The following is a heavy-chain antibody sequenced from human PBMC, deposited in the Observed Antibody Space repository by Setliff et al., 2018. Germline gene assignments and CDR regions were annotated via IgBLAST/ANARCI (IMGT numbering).Heavy chain of an antibody. J-gene: IGHJ5*02. D-gene: IGHD1-7*01. V-gene: IGHV1-18*01. CDR3: ARDRSRGPNYFDP. Sequence: ASVKVSCKASGYTFTSYGITWVRQAPGQGLEWIGWISGYDGSSNHVQKLQGRVIMTTDTSTNTAYMELRSLTSDDTAVYYCARDRSRGPNYFDPWGQGTQVAVSS. CDR2: ISGYDGSS. CDR1: GYTFTSYG.